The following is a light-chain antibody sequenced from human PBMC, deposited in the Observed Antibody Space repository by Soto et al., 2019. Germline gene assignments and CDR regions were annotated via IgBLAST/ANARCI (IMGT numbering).Light chain of an antibody. Sequence: EIVMTQSPATLSVSPGERATLSCRASQSVSSNLAWYQQKPGQAPGLLIYGASTRATGIPARFSGSGSGTEFTLTISSLQSEDFAVYYCQPYNNWPQTFGQGTKVEIK. V-gene: IGKV3-15*01. CDR3: QPYNNWPQT. CDR2: GAS. J-gene: IGKJ1*01. CDR1: QSVSSN.